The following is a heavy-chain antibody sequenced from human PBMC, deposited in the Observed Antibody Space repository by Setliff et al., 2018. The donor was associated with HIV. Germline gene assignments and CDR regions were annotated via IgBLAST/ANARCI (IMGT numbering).Heavy chain of an antibody. D-gene: IGHD3-3*01. CDR1: GFSLSTSAVG. CDR3: AQGPYYDFWSGYPYFHY. J-gene: IGHJ4*02. CDR2: IYYNDDM. V-gene: IGHV2-5*01. Sequence: SGPTLVNPTQTLTLTCTFSGFSLSTSAVGVGWIRQPPGRALEWLALIYYNDDMRYSPSLESRLTITKDTSRNQVVLTMTNMDPVDTATYYCAQGPYYDFWSGYPYFHYWGQGTLVTVSS.